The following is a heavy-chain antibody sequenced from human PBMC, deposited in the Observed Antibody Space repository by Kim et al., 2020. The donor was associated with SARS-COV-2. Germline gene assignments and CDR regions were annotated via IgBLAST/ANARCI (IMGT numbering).Heavy chain of an antibody. CDR2: IRSKAYGGTT. CDR3: TRDRSGQWPKSDAFDI. D-gene: IGHD3-10*01. CDR1: GFTFGDYA. J-gene: IGHJ3*02. Sequence: GGSLRLSCTASGFTFGDYAMSWVRQAPGKGLEWVGFIRSKAYGGTTEYAASVKGRFTISRDDSKSIAYLQMNSLKTEDTAVYYCTRDRSGQWPKSDAFDIWGQGTMVTVSS. V-gene: IGHV3-49*04.